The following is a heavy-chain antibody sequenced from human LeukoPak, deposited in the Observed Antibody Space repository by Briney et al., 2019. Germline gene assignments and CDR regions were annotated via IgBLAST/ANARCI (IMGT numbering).Heavy chain of an antibody. V-gene: IGHV1-18*01. CDR1: GYTFTSYG. J-gene: IGHJ6*03. D-gene: IGHD6-6*01. Sequence: ASVKVSCKASGYTFTSYGISWVRQAPGQGLEWMGWISAYNGNTNYAQKPQGRVTMTTDTSTSTAYMELRSLRTDDTAVYYSARFMQQLVRTGVYYYYMDVWGKGTTVTVSS. CDR2: ISAYNGNT. CDR3: ARFMQQLVRTGVYYYYMDV.